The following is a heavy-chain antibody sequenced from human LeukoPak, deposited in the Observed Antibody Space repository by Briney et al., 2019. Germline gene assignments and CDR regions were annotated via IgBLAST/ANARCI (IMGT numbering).Heavy chain of an antibody. D-gene: IGHD4-23*01. V-gene: IGHV4-59*01. J-gene: IGHJ4*02. CDR3: ARDLYGGNSESY. Sequence: SETLFLTCTVSGGSITNYYCSWIRQPPGKGLEWIGYIFYSGSTHYSPSLKSRVTISGDTSKNQFSLKLTSVTAADTAVYYCARDLYGGNSESYWGQGTLVTVSS. CDR1: GGSITNYY. CDR2: IFYSGST.